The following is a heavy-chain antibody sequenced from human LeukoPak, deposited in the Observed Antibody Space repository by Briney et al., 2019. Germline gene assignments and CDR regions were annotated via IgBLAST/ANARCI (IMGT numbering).Heavy chain of an antibody. J-gene: IGHJ4*02. CDR2: ISGSGGST. V-gene: IGHV3-23*01. D-gene: IGHD6-13*01. CDR3: AKICRPGYSSSWGYFDY. Sequence: GGSLRLSCAASGFTFSSYAMSWVRQAPGKGLEWVSAISGSGGSTYYADSVKGRFTISRDNSKNTLYLQMNGLRAEDTAVYYCAKICRPGYSSSWGYFDYWGQGTLVTVSS. CDR1: GFTFSSYA.